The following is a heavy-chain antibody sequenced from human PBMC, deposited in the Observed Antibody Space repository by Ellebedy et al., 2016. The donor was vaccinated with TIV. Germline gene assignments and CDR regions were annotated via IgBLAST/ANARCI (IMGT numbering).Heavy chain of an antibody. CDR2: IGPGGSAS. D-gene: IGHD3-10*01. CDR3: VRFPRGAPCADYYYYMDV. Sequence: GESLKISCATSGFAFSGFAMNCVRQAPGKGLEWVSSIGPGGSASFYTDSLRGRFAISIDDAKTSIYLQMNSLRVEDTAVYYCVRFPRGAPCADYYYYMDVWGEGTTVTVSS. V-gene: IGHV3-21*01. J-gene: IGHJ6*03. CDR1: GFAFSGFA.